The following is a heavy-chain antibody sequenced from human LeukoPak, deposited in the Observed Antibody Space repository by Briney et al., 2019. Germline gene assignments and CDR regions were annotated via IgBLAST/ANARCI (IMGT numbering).Heavy chain of an antibody. Sequence: PGGSLRLSCAASGFTFSGYWMSRVRQAPGKGRECVSAISGSGGSTYYADSVKGRFTISRDNSKNTLYLQMNSLRAEDTAVYYCAKDLRALGYYYYYYMDVWGKGTTVTISS. D-gene: IGHD7-27*01. CDR3: AKDLRALGYYYYYYMDV. J-gene: IGHJ6*03. CDR1: GFTFSGYW. V-gene: IGHV3-23*01. CDR2: ISGSGGST.